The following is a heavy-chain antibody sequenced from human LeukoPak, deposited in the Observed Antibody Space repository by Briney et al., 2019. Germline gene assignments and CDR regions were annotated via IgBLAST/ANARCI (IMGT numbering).Heavy chain of an antibody. Sequence: SETLSLTCTVSGGSISSGDYYWSWIRQPPGKGLEWIGYIYYSGSTYYNPSLKRRVTISVDTSKNQFSLKLSSVTAADTAVYYCARVVVMRGRWLDYWGQGTLVTVSS. CDR2: IYYSGST. V-gene: IGHV4-30-4*01. CDR3: ARVVVMRGRWLDY. CDR1: GGSISSGDYY. D-gene: IGHD3-22*01. J-gene: IGHJ4*02.